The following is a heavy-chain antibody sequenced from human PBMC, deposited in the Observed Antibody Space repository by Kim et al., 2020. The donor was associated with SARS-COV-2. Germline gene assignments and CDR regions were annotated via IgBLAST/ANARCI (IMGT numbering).Heavy chain of an antibody. D-gene: IGHD3-10*01. V-gene: IGHV4-31*02. Sequence: KSRVTISVDTSKNQFYLKLSSVTAADTAVYYCARDLSSSSYYYGSGYFDYWGQGTLVTVSS. J-gene: IGHJ4*02. CDR3: ARDLSSSSYYYGSGYFDY.